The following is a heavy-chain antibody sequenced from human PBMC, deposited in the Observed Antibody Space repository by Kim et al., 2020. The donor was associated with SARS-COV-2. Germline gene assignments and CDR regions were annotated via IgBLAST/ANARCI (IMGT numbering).Heavy chain of an antibody. D-gene: IGHD6-6*01. CDR3: ARDAARPRLSYFDY. J-gene: IGHJ4*02. V-gene: IGHV4-39*07. CDR2: IYYSGST. CDR1: GGSISSSSYY. Sequence: SETLSLTCTVSGGSISSSSYYWGWIRQPPGKGLEWIGSIYYSGSTYYNPSLKSRVTISVDTSKNQFSLKLSSVTAADTAVYYCARDAARPRLSYFDYWGQGTLVTVSS.